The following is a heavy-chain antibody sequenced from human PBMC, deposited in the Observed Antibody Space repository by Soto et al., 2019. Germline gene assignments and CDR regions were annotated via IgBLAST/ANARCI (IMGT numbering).Heavy chain of an antibody. V-gene: IGHV4-59*11. J-gene: IGHJ6*02. Sequence: SETLSLTCTVSGGSISSHYCSWVRQAPGKGLEWIGHIYYRGSTSYNPSLRSRSTISVDTSNNQFSLKLNSVTTADTAVYYCARDGREASGMDVWGRGTKVTVSS. CDR2: IYYRGST. CDR3: ARDGREASGMDV. D-gene: IGHD1-26*01. CDR1: GGSISSHY.